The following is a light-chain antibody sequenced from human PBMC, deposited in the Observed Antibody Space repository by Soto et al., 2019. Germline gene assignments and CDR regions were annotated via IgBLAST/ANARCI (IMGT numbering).Light chain of an antibody. J-gene: IGLJ1*01. V-gene: IGLV2-14*01. Sequence: SALTQPASVSGSPGQSITISCTGTSSDVGGYNYVSWYQQHPGKAPKLMIYEVSNRPSGVSNRFSGSKSGNTASLTISGLQAEDEADYSCSSYTSSSTLYVFGTGTKVTVL. CDR2: EVS. CDR1: SSDVGGYNY. CDR3: SSYTSSSTLYV.